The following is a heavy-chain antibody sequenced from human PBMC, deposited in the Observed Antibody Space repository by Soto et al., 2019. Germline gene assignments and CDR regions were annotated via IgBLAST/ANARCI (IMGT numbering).Heavy chain of an antibody. CDR2: ISDSGFT. V-gene: IGHV4-31*03. J-gene: IGHJ6*02. CDR3: ARLVPDYDYYNGLDV. D-gene: IGHD6-6*01. Sequence: QVQLQESGPGLVKPSQTLSLTCTVSGGSISSGGYYWNWIRQHPGKGLEWIGYISDSGFTYYNPSLKTRFFISVDTSKHQFSLKLSSVTAADTAMYYCARLVPDYDYYNGLDVCGQWTTATVSS. CDR1: GGSISSGGYY.